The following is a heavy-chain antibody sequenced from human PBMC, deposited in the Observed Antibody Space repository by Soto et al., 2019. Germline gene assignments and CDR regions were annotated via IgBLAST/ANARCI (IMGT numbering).Heavy chain of an antibody. Sequence: GVLRLSCAASVFTFSSYEMDWVRQAPGKGLEWVSYISSSGSTIYYADSVKGRFTISRDNAKNSLYLQMNSLRAEDTAVYYCARSIAMVMDAFDIWGQGTMVTVSS. D-gene: IGHD5-18*01. V-gene: IGHV3-48*03. CDR1: VFTFSSYE. CDR2: ISSSGSTI. J-gene: IGHJ3*02. CDR3: ARSIAMVMDAFDI.